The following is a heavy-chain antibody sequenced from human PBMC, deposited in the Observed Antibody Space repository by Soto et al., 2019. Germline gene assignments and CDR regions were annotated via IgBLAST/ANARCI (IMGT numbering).Heavy chain of an antibody. J-gene: IGHJ6*02. D-gene: IGHD5-12*01. CDR2: ISPDNGNT. CDR1: GYTFTIYG. V-gene: IGHV1-18*01. Sequence: QVQLVQSGGEVKKPGASVKVSCKASGYTFTIYGINWVRQAPGQGLEWMGWISPDNGNTNYAQKLQGRVTMTTDTSTSTADMKLGSLRADDSAIYYHARALGYSGYAGMDVWGQGTTVTVSS. CDR3: ARALGYSGYAGMDV.